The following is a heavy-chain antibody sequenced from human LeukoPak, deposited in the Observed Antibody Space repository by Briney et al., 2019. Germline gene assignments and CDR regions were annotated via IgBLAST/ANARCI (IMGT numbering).Heavy chain of an antibody. CDR3: VRLSVISPHRYFDI. CDR2: IYDTGNS. Sequence: PSETLSLTCTVSGGSLSSYIWSWIRQSPGKVLEWIAYIYDTGNSNYNPSLKSRATISLDTSKNQFSLKLSSVTAADTAVYYCVRLSVISPHRYFDIWAVAPWSLSPQ. J-gene: IGHJ2*01. CDR1: GGSLSSYI. D-gene: IGHD4-23*01. V-gene: IGHV4-59*08.